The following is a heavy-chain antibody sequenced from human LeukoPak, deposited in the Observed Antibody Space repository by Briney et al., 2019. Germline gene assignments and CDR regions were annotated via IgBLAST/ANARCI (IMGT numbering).Heavy chain of an antibody. CDR1: GSTFSSYA. Sequence: GGSLRLSCAASGSTFSSYAMHWVRQAPGKGLEWVAVISYDGSNKYYADSVKGRFTISRDNSKNTLYLQMNSLRAEDTAVYYCAKMEVYSGYDYQGDLEDYWGQGTLVTVSS. J-gene: IGHJ4*02. CDR2: ISYDGSNK. CDR3: AKMEVYSGYDYQGDLEDY. D-gene: IGHD5-12*01. V-gene: IGHV3-30*01.